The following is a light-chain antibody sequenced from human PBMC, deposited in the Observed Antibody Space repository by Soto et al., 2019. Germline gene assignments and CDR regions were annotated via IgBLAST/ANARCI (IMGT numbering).Light chain of an antibody. V-gene: IGKV3-20*01. CDR2: GAS. Sequence: EIVLTQSPGTLSLSPWERATLSCRASQSVSSSYLGWYQQKPGQAPRLLIYGASSRATGIPDRFSGGGSGTDFSLTISRLDPEDFALYYCQQYGSSPHFGQGTRLEIK. J-gene: IGKJ5*01. CDR3: QQYGSSPH. CDR1: QSVSSSY.